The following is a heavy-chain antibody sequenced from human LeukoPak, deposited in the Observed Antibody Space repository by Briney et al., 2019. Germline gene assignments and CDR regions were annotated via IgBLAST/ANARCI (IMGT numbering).Heavy chain of an antibody. CDR3: ARDPDLRRGFDGEGY. Sequence: GGSLRLSCAASAFTFRSYWMSWVRQAPGKGREWVANINQDGRQKKYVDSVRGRFTISRDNAKNSLYLQINSLRAEDTAVYYCARDPDLRRGFDGEGYWGQGTLVTVSS. CDR2: INQDGRQK. J-gene: IGHJ4*02. CDR1: AFTFRSYW. V-gene: IGHV3-7*05. D-gene: IGHD3-10*01.